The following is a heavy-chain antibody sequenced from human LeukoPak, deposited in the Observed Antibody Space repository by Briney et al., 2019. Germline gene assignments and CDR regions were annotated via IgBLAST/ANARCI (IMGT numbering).Heavy chain of an antibody. D-gene: IGHD1-1*01. CDR2: ISSSGSTI. V-gene: IGHV3-48*04. Sequence: GGSLRLSCAASGFTFSHHTMNWVRQAPGKGLEWVSYISSSGSTIYYADSVKGRFTISRDNAKNSLYLQMNSLRAEDTAVYYCAREGIGRYYYYYYMDVWGKGTTVTISS. J-gene: IGHJ6*03. CDR3: AREGIGRYYYYYYMDV. CDR1: GFTFSHHT.